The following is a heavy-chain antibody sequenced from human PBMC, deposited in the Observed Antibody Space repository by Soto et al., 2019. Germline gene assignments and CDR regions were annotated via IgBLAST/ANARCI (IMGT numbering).Heavy chain of an antibody. D-gene: IGHD1-1*01. J-gene: IGHJ3*02. Sequence: QVQLQQWGAGLLKPSETLSLTCAVYGGSVSVPNYYWSWIRQPPGKGLEWIGEMSHSGGSHFNPSLKSRVTISVDTPPNQFSLKMSSVTAADTALYYCARVQRGTATTVVDAFDIWGPGTMVIVSS. CDR2: MSHSGGS. CDR1: GGSVSVPNYY. CDR3: ARVQRGTATTVVDAFDI. V-gene: IGHV4-34*01.